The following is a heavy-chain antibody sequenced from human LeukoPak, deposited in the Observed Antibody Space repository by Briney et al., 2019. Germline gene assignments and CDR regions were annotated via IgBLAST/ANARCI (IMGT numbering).Heavy chain of an antibody. Sequence: SETLSLTCTVSGGSISSSSYYWGWIRQPPGKGLEWIGSIYYSGSTYYNPSLKSRVTISVDTSKNQFSLKLSSVTAADTAVYYCARNYYDSSHSGWGQGTLVTVSS. D-gene: IGHD3-22*01. CDR3: ARNYYDSSHSG. CDR2: IYYSGST. CDR1: GGSISSSSYY. V-gene: IGHV4-39*07. J-gene: IGHJ1*01.